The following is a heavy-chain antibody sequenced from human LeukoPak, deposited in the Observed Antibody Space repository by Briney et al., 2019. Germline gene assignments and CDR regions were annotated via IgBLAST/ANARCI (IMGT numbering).Heavy chain of an antibody. CDR1: GGSFSGYY. D-gene: IGHD3-10*01. Sequence: SETLSLTCAVYGGSFSGYYWSWIRQPPGKGLEWIGEINHSGSTNYNPSLKSRVTISEDTSKNQFSLKLSSVTAADTAVYYCARSAQVRYGMDVWGKGTTVTVSS. J-gene: IGHJ6*04. V-gene: IGHV4-34*01. CDR3: ARSAQVRYGMDV. CDR2: INHSGST.